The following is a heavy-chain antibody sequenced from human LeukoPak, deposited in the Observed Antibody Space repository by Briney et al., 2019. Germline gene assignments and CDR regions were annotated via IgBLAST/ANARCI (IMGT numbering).Heavy chain of an antibody. CDR3: LGYCSGGKCYSGGY. CDR2: ISGSGGST. V-gene: IGHV3-23*01. CDR1: GITFSSYA. Sequence: PGGSLRLSCAASGITFSSYAMSWVRQAPGKGLEWVSAISGSGGSTYYADSVKGRFTISRDNSKNTQSLQMNSLRAEDTAVYYCLGYCSGGKCYSGGYWVQGTLVTVSS. J-gene: IGHJ4*02. D-gene: IGHD2-15*01.